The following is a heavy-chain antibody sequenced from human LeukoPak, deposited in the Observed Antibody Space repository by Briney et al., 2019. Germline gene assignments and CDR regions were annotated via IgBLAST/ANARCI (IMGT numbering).Heavy chain of an antibody. Sequence: ASVTLSCTASGYNFVQYGFSWVRQAPGQGLEWMAWISPYLGNTVFADRFQDRITVTTDTSTTTAYLELTSLKSDDTAVYFCARDDVDNALDYWGQGTLVSVSS. J-gene: IGHJ4*02. CDR3: ARDDVDNALDY. CDR1: GYNFVQYG. CDR2: ISPYLGNT. D-gene: IGHD1-1*01. V-gene: IGHV1-18*04.